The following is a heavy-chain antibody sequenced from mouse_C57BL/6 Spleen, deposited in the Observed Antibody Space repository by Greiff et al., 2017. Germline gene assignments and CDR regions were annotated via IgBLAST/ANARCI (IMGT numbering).Heavy chain of an antibody. J-gene: IGHJ3*01. CDR2: IYPGSGST. Sequence: QVQLQQPGAELVKPGASVKMSCKASGYTFTSYWITWVKQRPGQGLEWIGDIYPGSGSTNYNEKFKSKATLTVDTSSSTAYMQLSSLTSEDSAVYYCARSCITTVVASHFAYWGQGTLVTVSA. CDR3: ARSCITTVVASHFAY. V-gene: IGHV1-55*01. D-gene: IGHD1-1*01. CDR1: GYTFTSYW.